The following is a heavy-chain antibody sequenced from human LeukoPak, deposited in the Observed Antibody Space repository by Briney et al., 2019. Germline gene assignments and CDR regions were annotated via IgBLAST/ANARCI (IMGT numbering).Heavy chain of an antibody. J-gene: IGHJ4*02. V-gene: IGHV6-1*01. CDR2: TYYRSKWYN. CDR1: GDSVSSNSAA. Sequence: PSQTLSLTCAISGDSVSSNSAAWNWIRQSPSRGLEWLGRTYYRSKWYNDYAVSVKSRITINPDTSKNQFSLQLNSVTPEDTAVYYCARDRAVLPRSSSSWYMGTFDYWGQGTLVTVSS. D-gene: IGHD6-13*01. CDR3: ARDRAVLPRSSSSWYMGTFDY.